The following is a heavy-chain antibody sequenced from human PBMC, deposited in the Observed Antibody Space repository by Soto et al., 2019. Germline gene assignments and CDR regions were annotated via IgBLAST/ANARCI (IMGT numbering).Heavy chain of an antibody. CDR1: GDSISSRGYY. D-gene: IGHD2-21*02. CDR2: IYYSGST. Sequence: PSETLSLTCTVTGDSISSRGYYWGWIRQPPGKGLEWIGSIYYSGSTYNNPSLRSRVSMSIDTSKDQFSLKLKSVTAADTALYFCARQRTSVVTQAYFDVWGQGTTVTVSS. V-gene: IGHV4-39*01. J-gene: IGHJ6*02. CDR3: ARQRTSVVTQAYFDV.